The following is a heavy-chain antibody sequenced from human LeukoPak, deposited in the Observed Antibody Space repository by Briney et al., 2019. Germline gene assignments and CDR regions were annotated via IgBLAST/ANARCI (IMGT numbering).Heavy chain of an antibody. Sequence: SETLSLTCTVSGGSISSSSYYWGWIRQPPGKGLEWIGSIYYSGCTYYNPSLKSRVTISVDTSKNQFSLKLSSVTAADTAVYYCARHLSGSYSGLDYWGQGTLVTVSS. D-gene: IGHD1-26*01. CDR2: IYYSGCT. CDR3: ARHLSGSYSGLDY. CDR1: GGSISSSSYY. J-gene: IGHJ4*02. V-gene: IGHV4-39*01.